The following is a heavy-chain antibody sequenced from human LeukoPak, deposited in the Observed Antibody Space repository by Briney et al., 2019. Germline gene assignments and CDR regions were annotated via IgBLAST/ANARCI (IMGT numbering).Heavy chain of an antibody. CDR2: ISSSGSTI. CDR1: GFTFSDYY. V-gene: IGHV3-11*01. Sequence: GGSLRLSCAASGFTFSDYYMSWIRQAPGKGLEWVSYISSSGSTIYYADSVKGRFTISRDNAKNSLYLQMNSLRAEDTAVYYCARGIAVAADPAFDIWGQGTMVTVSS. D-gene: IGHD6-19*01. CDR3: ARGIAVAADPAFDI. J-gene: IGHJ3*02.